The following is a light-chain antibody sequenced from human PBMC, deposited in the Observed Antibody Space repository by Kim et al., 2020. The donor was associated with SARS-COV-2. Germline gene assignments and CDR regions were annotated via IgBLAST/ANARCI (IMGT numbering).Light chain of an antibody. CDR1: SLRSYY. J-gene: IGLJ2*01. CDR2: AKN. CDR3: QSRDSSGKVV. V-gene: IGLV3-19*01. Sequence: SSELTQDPAVSVALGQTVSITCQGDSLRSYYVSWYQRRPGQAPLLVIYAKNNRPSGIPDRLSGSTSGNIASLTITGAQAEDEADYYCQSRDSSGKVVFGGGTQLTVL.